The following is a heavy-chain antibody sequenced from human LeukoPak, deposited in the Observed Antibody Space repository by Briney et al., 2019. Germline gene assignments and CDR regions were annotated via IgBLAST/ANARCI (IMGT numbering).Heavy chain of an antibody. CDR1: GYTFTSYA. Sequence: SVKVSCKASGYTFTSYAISWVRQAPGQGLEWMGGIIPIIGTANNAQKFQGRVTITADKSTSTAYMELSSLRSEDTAMYYCARRHRDGSGSYYVDYWGQGTLVTVSS. J-gene: IGHJ4*02. V-gene: IGHV1-69*06. CDR2: IIPIIGTA. D-gene: IGHD3-10*01. CDR3: ARRHRDGSGSYYVDY.